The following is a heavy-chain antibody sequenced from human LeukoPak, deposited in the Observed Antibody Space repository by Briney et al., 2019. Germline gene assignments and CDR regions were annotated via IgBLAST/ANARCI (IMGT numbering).Heavy chain of an antibody. CDR3: ARDQSMRWWEQPFDY. V-gene: IGHV3-74*01. Sequence: PGGSLRLSCAASGFTFSSYWMHWLRQAPGKGLVWVSRINSDGSSITYADPVKGRFTISRDNAKNTLYLQINSLRAEDTAVYYCARDQSMRWWEQPFDYWGQGTLVTVSS. D-gene: IGHD1-26*01. CDR2: INSDGSSI. J-gene: IGHJ4*02. CDR1: GFTFSSYW.